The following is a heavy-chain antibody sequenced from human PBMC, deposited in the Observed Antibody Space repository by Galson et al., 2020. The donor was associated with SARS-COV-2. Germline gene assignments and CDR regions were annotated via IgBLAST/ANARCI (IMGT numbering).Heavy chain of an antibody. V-gene: IGHV3-33*01. CDR3: AREGSSGWSGYFDY. D-gene: IGHD6-19*01. CDR1: GFTFSSYG. Sequence: GESLKISCAASGFTFSSYGMHWVRQAPGKGLEWVAVIWYDGSNKYYADSVKGRFTISRDNSKNTLYLQMNSLRAEDTAGYYGAREGSSGWSGYFDYWGHGTLVTGSS. J-gene: IGHJ4*01. CDR2: IWYDGSNK.